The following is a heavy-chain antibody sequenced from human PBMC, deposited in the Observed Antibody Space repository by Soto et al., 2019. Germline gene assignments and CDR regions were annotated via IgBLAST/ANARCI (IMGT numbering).Heavy chain of an antibody. J-gene: IGHJ4*02. V-gene: IGHV3-74*01. D-gene: IGHD4-17*01. CDR2: ISSDETSI. Sequence: EVQLVESGGGLVQPGGSLRLSCAASGFTFSNYWMHWVRQAPGKGLVWVSRISSDETSISYVDSVKGRFTISRDNARNTLYLQMNSLRAEDTAVYYCARDRYGDIDYRGQGTLVTVSS. CDR3: ARDRYGDIDY. CDR1: GFTFSNYW.